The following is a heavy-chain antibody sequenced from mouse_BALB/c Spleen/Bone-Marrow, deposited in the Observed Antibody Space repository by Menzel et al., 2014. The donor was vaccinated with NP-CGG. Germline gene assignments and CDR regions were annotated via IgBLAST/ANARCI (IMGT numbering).Heavy chain of an antibody. CDR1: GFTFGSYS. Sequence: EVHLVESGGGLVQPGGSLKLSCTASGFTFGSYSMSWVRQTPEKRLEWVAYISNGGGSTYYPDAVKGRFTISRDNAKNSLYLQMSSLKPEDTAMYYCTRHGEVRRFYYALDYWGQGTSVTVSS. CDR3: TRHGEVRRFYYALDY. J-gene: IGHJ4*01. D-gene: IGHD2-14*01. V-gene: IGHV5-12-2*01. CDR2: ISNGGGST.